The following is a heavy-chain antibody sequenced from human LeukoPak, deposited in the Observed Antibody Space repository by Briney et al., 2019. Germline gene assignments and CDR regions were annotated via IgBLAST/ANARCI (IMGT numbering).Heavy chain of an antibody. D-gene: IGHD3-10*01. Sequence: PGRSLRLSCAASGFTFSSYAMHWVRQAPGKGLEWVAVISYDGSNKYYADSVKGRFTISRDNSKNTLYLQMNSLRAEDTAVYYCARGGFGEGWFDPWGQGTLVTVSS. CDR1: GFTFSSYA. CDR2: ISYDGSNK. CDR3: ARGGFGEGWFDP. V-gene: IGHV3-30*01. J-gene: IGHJ5*02.